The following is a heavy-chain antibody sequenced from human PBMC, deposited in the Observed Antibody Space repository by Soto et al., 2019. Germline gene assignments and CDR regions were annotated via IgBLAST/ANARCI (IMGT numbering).Heavy chain of an antibody. D-gene: IGHD3-10*01. CDR3: AKDSRRGVRGGDNWFDP. CDR2: ISYDGSNK. CDR1: GFTFSSYG. Sequence: QVQLVESGGGVVQPGRSLRLSCAASGFTFSSYGMHWVRQAPGKGLEWVAVISYDGSNKYYADSVKGRFTISRDNSKNTLYLQMNTLRAEDTAVYYCAKDSRRGVRGGDNWFDPWGQGTLVTVSS. J-gene: IGHJ5*02. V-gene: IGHV3-30*18.